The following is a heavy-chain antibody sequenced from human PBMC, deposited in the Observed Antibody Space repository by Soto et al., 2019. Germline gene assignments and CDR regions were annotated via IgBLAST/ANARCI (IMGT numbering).Heavy chain of an antibody. CDR3: ARGGDGDY. V-gene: IGHV1-18*01. CDR1: GYAFTTYG. Sequence: QVHLVQSGAEVKKPGASVKVSCKGSGYAFTTYGITWVRQAPGQGREWMGWISAHNGNTNYAQTRQGRVTVTRDTATSTAYMELRSVRCDDTAVYYCARGGDGDYWGQGAGVTVSS. D-gene: IGHD3-16*01. CDR2: ISAHNGNT. J-gene: IGHJ4*02.